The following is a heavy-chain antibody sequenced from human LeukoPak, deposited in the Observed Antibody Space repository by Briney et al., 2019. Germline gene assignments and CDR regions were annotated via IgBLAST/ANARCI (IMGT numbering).Heavy chain of an antibody. CDR3: AKALDFWSGYGPGAHFDY. CDR2: ISWNSGSI. V-gene: IGHV3-9*01. D-gene: IGHD3-3*01. Sequence: GGSLRLSCAASGFTFDDYAMHWVRQAPGKGLEWVSGISWNSGSIGYADSVKGPFTISRDNAKNSLYLQMNSLRAEDTALYYCAKALDFWSGYGPGAHFDYWGQGTLVTVSS. J-gene: IGHJ4*02. CDR1: GFTFDDYA.